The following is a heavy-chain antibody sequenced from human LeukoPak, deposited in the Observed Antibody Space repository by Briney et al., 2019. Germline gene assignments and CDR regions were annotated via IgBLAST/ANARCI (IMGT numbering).Heavy chain of an antibody. V-gene: IGHV1-46*01. Sequence: GASVKVSCKASGYTFTSYGISWVRQAPGQGLEWMGIINPSGGSTSYAQKFQGRVTMTRDTSTSTVYMELSSLRSEDTAVYYCARRDEGHIYYWGQGTLVTVSS. J-gene: IGHJ4*02. D-gene: IGHD2-21*01. CDR2: INPSGGST. CDR3: ARRDEGHIYY. CDR1: GYTFTSYG.